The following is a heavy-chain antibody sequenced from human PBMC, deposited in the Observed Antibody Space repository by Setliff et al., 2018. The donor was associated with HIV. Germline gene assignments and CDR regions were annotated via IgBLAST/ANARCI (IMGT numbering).Heavy chain of an antibody. V-gene: IGHV1-2*06. D-gene: IGHD3-10*01. CDR3: ARVWLYYYGSGPEAPFDY. Sequence: GASVKVSCKASGYTFTGYYMHWVRQAPGQGLEWMGRINPNSGGTNYAQKFQGRVTMTRDTSMNTAYMELSRLRSDDTAVYYCARVWLYYYGSGPEAPFDYWGQGTLVTVSS. CDR1: GYTFTGYY. J-gene: IGHJ4*02. CDR2: INPNSGGT.